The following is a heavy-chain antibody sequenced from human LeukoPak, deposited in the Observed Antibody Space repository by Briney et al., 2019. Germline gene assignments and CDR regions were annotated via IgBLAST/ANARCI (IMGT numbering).Heavy chain of an antibody. CDR3: ARRGGPAAMRNWFDP. D-gene: IGHD2-2*01. Sequence: GESLKISYKGSGYSFPSYWIGWVRQMPGKGMEWMGIIYPGDADTRYSPSFQGQVTISADKSISTAYLQWSSLKASDTAIYYCARRGGPAAMRNWFDPWGQGTLVTVSS. V-gene: IGHV5-51*01. J-gene: IGHJ5*02. CDR1: GYSFPSYW. CDR2: IYPGDADT.